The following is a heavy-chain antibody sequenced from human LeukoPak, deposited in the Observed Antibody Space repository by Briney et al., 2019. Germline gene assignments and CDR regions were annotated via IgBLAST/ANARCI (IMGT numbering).Heavy chain of an antibody. CDR3: ARGRDRSKAGDH. Sequence: SETLSLTCDVYGGSCDDYYCSWIRQPPGKGLEWIGEIHPSEGFYYNSSLMSRDTISIDTSKTHFSLRLASVTAADTGFYYCARGRDRSKAGDHWGQGSLVTVSS. CDR1: GGSCDDYY. J-gene: IGHJ4*02. V-gene: IGHV4-34*01. D-gene: IGHD5-24*01. CDR2: IHPSEGF.